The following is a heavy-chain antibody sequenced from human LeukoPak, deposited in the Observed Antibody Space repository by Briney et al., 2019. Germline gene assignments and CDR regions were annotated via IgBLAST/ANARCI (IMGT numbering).Heavy chain of an antibody. CDR1: GFTFSNYY. V-gene: IGHV3-21*01. J-gene: IGHJ4*02. CDR3: ARDQGSYLDY. CDR2: ISSSSSYI. Sequence: GGSLRLSCAASGFTFSNYYMHWVRQAPGKGLEWVSSISSSSSYIYYADSVKGRFTISRDNAKNSLYLQMNSLRAEDTAVYYCARDQGSYLDYWGQGTLVTVSS.